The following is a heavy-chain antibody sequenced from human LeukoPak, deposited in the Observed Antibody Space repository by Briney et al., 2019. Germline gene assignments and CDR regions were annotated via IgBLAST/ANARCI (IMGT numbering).Heavy chain of an antibody. V-gene: IGHV3-11*05. CDR2: ISSSSSYT. CDR3: ARVGSGWYHGDY. D-gene: IGHD6-19*01. Sequence: PGGSLRLSCAASGFTFSDYYMSRIRQAPGKGLEWVSYISSSSSYTRYADSVKGRFTISRDNAKNSLYLQMNSLRVEDTALYFCARVGSGWYHGDYWGQGTLVTVSS. CDR1: GFTFSDYY. J-gene: IGHJ4*02.